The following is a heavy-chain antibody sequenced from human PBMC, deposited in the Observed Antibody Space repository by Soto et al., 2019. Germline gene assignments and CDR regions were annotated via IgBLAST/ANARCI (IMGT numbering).Heavy chain of an antibody. CDR1: GGPFSGYY. D-gene: IGHD1-26*01. Sequence: QVPLQQWGAGLLKPSETLSLTCAVYGGPFSGYYWSWIRQPPGKGLAWIGDINHSGRTSYNPSLKRRVTISIDTSKTQVSLKLSSVTAADTAVYYCARERGASYYFDPWGQGTLVTVSS. V-gene: IGHV4-34*01. CDR2: INHSGRT. CDR3: ARERGASYYFDP. J-gene: IGHJ4*02.